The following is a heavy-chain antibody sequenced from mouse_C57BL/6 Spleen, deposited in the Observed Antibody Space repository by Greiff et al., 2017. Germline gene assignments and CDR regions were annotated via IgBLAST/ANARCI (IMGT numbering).Heavy chain of an antibody. Sequence: VQLKQSGPELVKPGASVKISCKASGYSFTGYYMNWVKQSPEKSLEWIGEINPSTGGTTYNQKFKAKATLTVDKSSSTAYMQLKSLTSEDSAVYYCARGTPYYFDYWGQGTTLTVSS. D-gene: IGHD3-3*01. CDR3: ARGTPYYFDY. CDR1: GYSFTGYY. V-gene: IGHV1-42*01. J-gene: IGHJ2*01. CDR2: INPSTGGT.